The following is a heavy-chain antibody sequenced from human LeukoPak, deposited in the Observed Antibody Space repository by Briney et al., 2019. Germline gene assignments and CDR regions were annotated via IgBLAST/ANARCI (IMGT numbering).Heavy chain of an antibody. Sequence: PSETLSLTCTVSGGSISSYYWSWIRQPPGKGLEWIGYIYYSGSTNYNPSLKSRVTISVDTSKNQFSLKLSSVTAADTAVYYCARYSSSPRMAFDIWGQGTVVTVSS. CDR1: GGSISSYY. CDR2: IYYSGST. CDR3: ARYSSSPRMAFDI. V-gene: IGHV4-59*01. J-gene: IGHJ3*02. D-gene: IGHD6-6*01.